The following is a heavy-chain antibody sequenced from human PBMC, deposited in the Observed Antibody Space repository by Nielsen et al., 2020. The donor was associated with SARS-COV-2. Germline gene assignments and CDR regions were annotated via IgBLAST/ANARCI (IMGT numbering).Heavy chain of an antibody. J-gene: IGHJ6*02. CDR1: GFTFSSYA. V-gene: IGHV3-73*01. CDR3: KHYYDMDV. CDR2: VRSKTHNYET. Sequence: GESLKISCAASGFTFSSYAIHWVRQASGKGLEWVGRVRSKTHNYETAYAASVRGRFTISRDESENKAYLQMNSLKTEDTAVYFCKHYYDMDVWGQGTTVTVSS.